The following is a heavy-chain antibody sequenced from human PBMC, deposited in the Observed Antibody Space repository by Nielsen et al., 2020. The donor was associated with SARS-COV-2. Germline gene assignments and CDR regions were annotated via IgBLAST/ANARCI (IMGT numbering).Heavy chain of an antibody. CDR3: ARDDGDSYYYYYGMDV. V-gene: IGHV3-30*04. CDR1: GFTFSSYA. CDR2: ISYDGSNK. D-gene: IGHD4-17*01. J-gene: IGHJ6*02. Sequence: GESLKISCAASGFTFSSYAMHWVRQAPGKGLEWVAVISYDGSNKYYADSVKGRFTISRDNAKNSLYLQMNSLRAEDTAVYYCARDDGDSYYYYYGMDVWGQGTTVTVSS.